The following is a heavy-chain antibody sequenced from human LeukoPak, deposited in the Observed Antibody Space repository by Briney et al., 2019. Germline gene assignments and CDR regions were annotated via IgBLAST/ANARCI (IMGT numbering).Heavy chain of an antibody. D-gene: IGHD6-19*01. V-gene: IGHV3-30*02. Sequence: PGGSLRLSCAASGFTFSSYGMHWVRQAPGKGPEWVAFIRYDGSNKYYADSVKGRFTISRDNSKNTLYLQMNSLRPEDTGLYYCARDRGGWPDYWGQGTLVTVSS. CDR3: ARDRGGWPDY. J-gene: IGHJ4*02. CDR1: GFTFSSYG. CDR2: IRYDGSNK.